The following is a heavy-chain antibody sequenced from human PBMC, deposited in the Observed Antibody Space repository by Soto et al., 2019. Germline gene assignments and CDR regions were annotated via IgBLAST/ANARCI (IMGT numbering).Heavy chain of an antibody. Sequence: QDQLVQSGAEVKKPGASVKVSCKASGYTFSSYGISWVRQAPRQGLEWLGWISASTSKTKYAQKFQGRVTMTTDRSTSTVDMELRGLRSDDTAVYYCARVEAAMSGHWFDPWGQGTLVTVSS. CDR1: GYTFSSYG. V-gene: IGHV1-18*01. J-gene: IGHJ5*02. CDR2: ISASTSKT. D-gene: IGHD2-2*01. CDR3: ARVEAAMSGHWFDP.